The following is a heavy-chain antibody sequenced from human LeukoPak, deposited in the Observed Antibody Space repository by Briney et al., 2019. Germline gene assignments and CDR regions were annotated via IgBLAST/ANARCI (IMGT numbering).Heavy chain of an antibody. CDR1: GFTFSSYD. D-gene: IGHD3-22*01. CDR3: ARPLYDSSGFDY. J-gene: IGHJ4*02. V-gene: IGHV3-23*01. CDR2: ISDSGDST. Sequence: GGSLRLSCAASGFTFSSYDMNWVRQAPGKGLEWVSRISDSGDSTYYAGSVKGRFTISRDNFKNTLYLQMNSLRSEDTAVYYCARPLYDSSGFDYWGQGTLVTVSS.